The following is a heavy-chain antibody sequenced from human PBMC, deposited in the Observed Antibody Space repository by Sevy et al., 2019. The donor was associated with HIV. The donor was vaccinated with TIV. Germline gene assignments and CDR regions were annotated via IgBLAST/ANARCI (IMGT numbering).Heavy chain of an antibody. J-gene: IGHJ3*02. CDR2: ISSSGSSM. D-gene: IGHD1-20*01. CDR3: ARGGRRIDVYNRKDAFDI. CDR1: GFTFSSYA. Sequence: GGSLRLSCAASGFTFSSYAMRWVRQAPGKGLECLSHISSSGSSMYYADSVKGRFTISRDNAKNSLYLQMNSLRAEDTAVYYCARGGRRIDVYNRKDAFDIWGQGTMVTVSS. V-gene: IGHV3-48*03.